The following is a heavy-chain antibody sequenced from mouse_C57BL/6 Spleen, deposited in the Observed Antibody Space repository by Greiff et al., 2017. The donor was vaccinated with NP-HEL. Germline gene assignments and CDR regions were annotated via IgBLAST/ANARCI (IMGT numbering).Heavy chain of an antibody. J-gene: IGHJ4*01. V-gene: IGHV3-6*01. CDR3: ARDKGGYYDAMDY. Sequence: ESGPGLVKPSQSLSLTCSVTGYSITSGYYWNWIRQFPGNKLEWMGYISYDGSNNYNPSLKNRISITRDTSKNQFFLKLNSVTTEDTATYYCARDKGGYYDAMDYWGQGTSVTVSS. D-gene: IGHD2-2*01. CDR2: ISYDGSN. CDR1: GYSITSGYY.